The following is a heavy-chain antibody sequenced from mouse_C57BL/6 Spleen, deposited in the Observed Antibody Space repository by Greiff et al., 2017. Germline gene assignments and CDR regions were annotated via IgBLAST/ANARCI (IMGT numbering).Heavy chain of an antibody. J-gene: IGHJ1*03. CDR3: ARRTFYSNPCYFDV. Sequence: VQLKQSGAELVKPGASVKLSCTASGFNINDYYMHWVKQRTEQGLEWIGRIDPEDGGTKYDQKFTGQATLTADTSSNTAYMQLSSLTSEDTAVYYCARRTFYSNPCYFDVWGTGTTVTVSS. V-gene: IGHV14-2*01. CDR2: IDPEDGGT. CDR1: GFNINDYY. D-gene: IGHD2-5*01.